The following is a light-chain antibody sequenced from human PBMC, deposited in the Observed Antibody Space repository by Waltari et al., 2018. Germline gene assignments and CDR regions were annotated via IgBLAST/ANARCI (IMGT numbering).Light chain of an antibody. CDR2: AAS. Sequence: AIRITQSPSSLSASTGDRVTITCRASQGISSYLAWYQQKPGKAPKFLIYAASTLQSGVPSRFSGSGSGTDFTLTISCLQSEDVAVYYCQQYYSTPYTFGQGTKLEIK. CDR3: QQYYSTPYT. CDR1: QGISSY. J-gene: IGKJ2*01. V-gene: IGKV1-8*01.